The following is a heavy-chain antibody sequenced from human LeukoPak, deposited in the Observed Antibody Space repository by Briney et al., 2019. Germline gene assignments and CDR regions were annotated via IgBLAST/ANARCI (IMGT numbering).Heavy chain of an antibody. CDR2: IYSGGST. CDR3: ARDGYDSSGYFDY. Sequence: GGSLRLSCAASGFTVSSNYMSWVRQAPGKGLEWVSVIYSGGSTYYADSVKGRFTISRDNSKNTLYLQMNSLRAEDTAVYYCARDGYDSSGYFDYWGQGTLVTVSS. V-gene: IGHV3-66*01. CDR1: GFTVSSNY. J-gene: IGHJ4*02. D-gene: IGHD3-22*01.